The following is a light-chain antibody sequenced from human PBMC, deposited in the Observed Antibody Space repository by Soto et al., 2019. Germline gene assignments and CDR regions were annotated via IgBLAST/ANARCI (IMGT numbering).Light chain of an antibody. J-gene: IGKJ1*01. V-gene: IGKV1-5*03. CDR3: EQYTPYPWR. Sequence: DIRVTQSPSTLSASVGDRVTITCRASQSISSWLAWYQQKPGKAPKALIYKASSLESGVPSKFSGSESGTEFTLIISSLQADDFPTYFFEQYTPYPWRLGQGPELE. CDR1: QSISSW. CDR2: KAS.